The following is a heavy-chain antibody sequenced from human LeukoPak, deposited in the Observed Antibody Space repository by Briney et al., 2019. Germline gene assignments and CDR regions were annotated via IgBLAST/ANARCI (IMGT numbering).Heavy chain of an antibody. D-gene: IGHD1-14*01. V-gene: IGHV4-34*01. CDR1: GGSFSGYY. Sequence: SETLSLTCAVYGGSFSGYYWSWTRQPPGKGLEWIGEINHSGSTNYNPSLKSRVTISVDTSKNQFSLKLSSVTAADTAVYYCARGSEKNDYWGQGTLVTVSS. J-gene: IGHJ4*02. CDR2: INHSGST. CDR3: ARGSEKNDY.